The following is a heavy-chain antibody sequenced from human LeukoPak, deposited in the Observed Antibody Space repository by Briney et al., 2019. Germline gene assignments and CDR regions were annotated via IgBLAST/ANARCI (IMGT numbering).Heavy chain of an antibody. J-gene: IGHJ2*01. Sequence: ASVKVSCKASGYTFTSYYIHWVRQAPGQGLEWMGIINPSGGSTSYAQKFQGRVTMTRDTSTSTVYMELSSLRSEDTAVYYCAREMIVVVVATRWYFDLWGRGTLVTVSS. D-gene: IGHD2-15*01. V-gene: IGHV1-46*01. CDR2: INPSGGST. CDR3: AREMIVVVVATRWYFDL. CDR1: GYTFTSYY.